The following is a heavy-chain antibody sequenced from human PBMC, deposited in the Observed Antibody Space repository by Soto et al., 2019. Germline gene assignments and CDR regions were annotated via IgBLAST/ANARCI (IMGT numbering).Heavy chain of an antibody. V-gene: IGHV4-39*01. Sequence: QLQLQESGPGLVKPSETLSLTCTVSGGSISSSSYYWGWIRQPPGKGLEWIGSIYYSGSTYYNPSLKSRLXXXAXXPKNQFSLKLSSVTAADTAVYYCARHTPAISISDHGGQGTLVTVSS. J-gene: IGHJ4*02. CDR1: GGSISSSSYY. CDR3: ARHTPAISISDH. CDR2: IYYSGST. D-gene: IGHD2-15*01.